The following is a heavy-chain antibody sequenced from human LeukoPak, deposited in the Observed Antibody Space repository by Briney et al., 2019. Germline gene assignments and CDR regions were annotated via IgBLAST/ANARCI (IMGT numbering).Heavy chain of an antibody. Sequence: GRSPRLSCAASGFTFDDYGMHWVRQAPGKGLVWVSGISWNSGSIGYADSVKGRFTISRDNAKNSLYLQMDSLRAEDRALYYCAKVYYVSSGYPHWYFDLWGRGTLVTVSS. V-gene: IGHV3-9*01. D-gene: IGHD3-22*01. CDR1: GFTFDDYG. CDR3: AKVYYVSSGYPHWYFDL. J-gene: IGHJ2*01. CDR2: ISWNSGSI.